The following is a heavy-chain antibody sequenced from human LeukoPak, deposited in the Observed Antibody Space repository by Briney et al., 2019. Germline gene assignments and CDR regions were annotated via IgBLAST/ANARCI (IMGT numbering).Heavy chain of an antibody. Sequence: PGGPLRLSCAASGFTVSSNYMSWVRQAPGKGLEWVSAISGSGGSTYYADSVKGRFTISRDNSKNTLYLQMNSLRAEDTAVYYCAKDFEWFGELLRMGYFDYWGQGTLVTVSS. CDR1: GFTVSSNY. J-gene: IGHJ4*02. V-gene: IGHV3-23*01. CDR2: ISGSGGST. CDR3: AKDFEWFGELLRMGYFDY. D-gene: IGHD3-10*01.